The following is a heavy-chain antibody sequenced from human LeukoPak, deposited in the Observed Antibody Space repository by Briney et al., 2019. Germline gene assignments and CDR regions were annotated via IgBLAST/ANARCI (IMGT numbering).Heavy chain of an antibody. CDR3: AKDYSSSWSLAYYFDY. D-gene: IGHD6-13*01. CDR2: ISGSGGST. J-gene: IGHJ4*02. CDR1: GFTFSSYA. Sequence: GGSLRLSCAGSGFTFSSYAMSGLRQAPGKGLEWVRAISGSGGSTYYADSVKGRFTISRDNSKNTLYLQMTSLRAEDTAVYYCAKDYSSSWSLAYYFDYWGQGTLVTVSS. V-gene: IGHV3-23*01.